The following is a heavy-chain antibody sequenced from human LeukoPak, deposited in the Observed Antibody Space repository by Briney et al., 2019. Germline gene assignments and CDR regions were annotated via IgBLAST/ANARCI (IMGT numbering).Heavy chain of an antibody. V-gene: IGHV4-4*07. Sequence: SETLSLTCTVSGGSISSYYWSWIRQPAGKGLEWIGRIYTSGSTNYNPSLKSRVTMSVDTSKNQFSLKLSSVAAADTAVYYCARGDEGSGSYENDYWGQGTLVTVSS. CDR1: GGSISSYY. CDR2: IYTSGST. CDR3: ARGDEGSGSYENDY. J-gene: IGHJ4*02. D-gene: IGHD3-10*01.